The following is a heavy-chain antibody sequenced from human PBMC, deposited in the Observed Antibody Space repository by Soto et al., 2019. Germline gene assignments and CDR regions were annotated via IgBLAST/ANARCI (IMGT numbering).Heavy chain of an antibody. Sequence: GASVKVSCKASGYTFTSYAMHWVRQAPGQRLEWMGWINAGNGNTKYSQKFQGRVTITRDTSAGTAYMELSSLRSEDTAVYYCARDLGIAAVLLFDYWGQGTLVTVSS. CDR3: ARDLGIAAVLLFDY. CDR2: INAGNGNT. V-gene: IGHV1-3*01. J-gene: IGHJ4*02. D-gene: IGHD6-13*01. CDR1: GYTFTSYA.